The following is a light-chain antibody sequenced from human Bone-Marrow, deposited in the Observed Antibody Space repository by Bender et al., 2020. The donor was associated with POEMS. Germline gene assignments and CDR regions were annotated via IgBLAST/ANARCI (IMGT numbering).Light chain of an antibody. CDR3: SSFTSGRTVV. CDR2: DVT. CDR1: STDVGVYQF. J-gene: IGLJ2*01. Sequence: QSALTQPASVSGSPGQAITISCTGTSTDVGVYQFVSWYRQDPGKAPKLIIYDVTQRPSGVSNRFSGSKSGNTASLTISGLQSDDEAIYYCSSFTSGRTVVFGRGTQLTVL. V-gene: IGLV2-14*02.